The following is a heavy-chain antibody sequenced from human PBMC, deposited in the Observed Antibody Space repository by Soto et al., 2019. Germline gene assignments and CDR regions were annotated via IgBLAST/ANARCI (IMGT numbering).Heavy chain of an antibody. CDR1: GGTFSSYA. D-gene: IGHD2-2*01. V-gene: IGHV1-69*06. CDR3: AREFRRLEDIVVVPAAYYFDY. Sequence: SVKVSCKASGGTFSSYAISWVRQAPGQGLECMGGIIPIFGTANYAQKFQGRVTITADKSTSTAYMELSSLRSEDTAVYYCAREFRRLEDIVVVPAAYYFDYWRKGTLVTVSS. J-gene: IGHJ4*02. CDR2: IIPIFGTA.